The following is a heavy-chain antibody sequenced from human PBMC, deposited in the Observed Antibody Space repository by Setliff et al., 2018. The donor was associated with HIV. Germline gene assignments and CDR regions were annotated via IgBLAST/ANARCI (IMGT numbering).Heavy chain of an antibody. CDR1: GFTFSSAW. D-gene: IGHD4-4*01. CDR3: TRHSTDPWSLLDY. Sequence: GGSLRLSCAASGFTFSSAWMGWVRQAPAKGLEWVANISPDGSATYYVDSVKGRFTISRDNAKNSLYLQMDSLKTEDTAVYYCTRHSTDPWSLLDYWGQGTLVTVSS. CDR2: ISPDGSAT. J-gene: IGHJ4*02. V-gene: IGHV3-7*03.